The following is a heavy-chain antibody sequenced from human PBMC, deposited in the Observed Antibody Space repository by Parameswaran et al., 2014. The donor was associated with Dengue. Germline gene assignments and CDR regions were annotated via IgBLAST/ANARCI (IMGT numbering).Heavy chain of an antibody. J-gene: IGHJ3*02. Sequence: SWVRQAPGQGLEWMGGIIPIFGTANYAQKFQGRVTITADESTSTAYMELSSLRSEDTAVYYCARPRLPTVYSGYDPYDAFDIWGQGTMVTVSS. D-gene: IGHD5-12*01. V-gene: IGHV1-69*01. CDR2: IIPIFGTA. CDR3: ARPRLPTVYSGYDPYDAFDI.